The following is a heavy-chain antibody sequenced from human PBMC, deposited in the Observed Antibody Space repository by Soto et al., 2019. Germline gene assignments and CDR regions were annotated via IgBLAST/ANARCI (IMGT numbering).Heavy chain of an antibody. Sequence: GGSLRLSCAASGFTFSDYYMSWIRQAPGKGLEWVSYISSSGSTIYYAGSVKGRFTISRDNAKNSLYLQMNSLRAEDTAVYYCARDQFGDYDILTGYYNAVFDYWGQGTLVTVSS. V-gene: IGHV3-11*01. CDR3: ARDQFGDYDILTGYYNAVFDY. D-gene: IGHD3-9*01. CDR1: GFTFSDYY. J-gene: IGHJ4*02. CDR2: ISSSGSTI.